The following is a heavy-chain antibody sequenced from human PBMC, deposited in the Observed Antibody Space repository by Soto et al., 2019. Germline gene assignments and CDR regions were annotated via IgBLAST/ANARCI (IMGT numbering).Heavy chain of an antibody. CDR1: GGSISSGDYY. D-gene: IGHD2-15*01. Sequence: QVQLQESGPGLVKPSQTLSLTCTVSGGSISSGDYYWSWIRQPPGKGLAWIGYIYYSGSTYYNPSLKSRVTISVDTSKNQFSLKLSSVTAADTAVYYWARDDGSSNWFDPWGKGTLVTVAS. CDR3: ARDDGSSNWFDP. CDR2: IYYSGST. J-gene: IGHJ5*02. V-gene: IGHV4-30-4*01.